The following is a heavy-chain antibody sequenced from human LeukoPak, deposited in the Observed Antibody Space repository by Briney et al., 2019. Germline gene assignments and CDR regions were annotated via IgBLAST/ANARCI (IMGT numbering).Heavy chain of an antibody. CDR3: ARVGGWLQVYFDY. CDR2: IKEDGSEK. J-gene: IGHJ4*02. CDR1: GFTFSSYW. V-gene: IGHV3-7*03. D-gene: IGHD6-19*01. Sequence: GGSLRLSCAASGFTFSSYWMSWVRQAPGKGLEWVANIKEDGSEKYYVDSVKGRFTISRDNAKNLLYLQVNSLRAEDTAVYYCARVGGWLQVYFDYWGQGTLVTVPS.